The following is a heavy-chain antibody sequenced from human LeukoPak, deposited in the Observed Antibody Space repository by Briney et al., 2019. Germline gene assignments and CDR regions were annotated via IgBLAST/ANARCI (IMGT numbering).Heavy chain of an antibody. J-gene: IGHJ4*02. CDR3: ARFEIN. Sequence: NPSGTLSLTCTVSGGSISSGSYYWSWIRQPAGKGLEWIGRIYTSGSTNYNPSLKSRVTISVDTSKNQFSLKLSSVTAADTAVYYCARFEINWGQGTLVTVSS. V-gene: IGHV4-61*02. CDR1: GGSISSGSYY. CDR2: IYTSGST.